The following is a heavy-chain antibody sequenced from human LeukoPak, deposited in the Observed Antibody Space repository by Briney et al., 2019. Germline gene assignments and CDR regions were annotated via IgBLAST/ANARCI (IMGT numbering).Heavy chain of an antibody. CDR1: GFTFSSYG. J-gene: IGHJ4*02. V-gene: IGHV3-30*02. D-gene: IGHD6-13*01. CDR2: IRYDGSNK. CDR3: AKDLATGDSSWPGAFDY. Sequence: GGSLRLSCAASGFTFSSYGMHWVRQAPGKGLEWVAFIRYDGSNKYYADSVKGRFTISRDNSKNTLYLQMNGLRAEDTAVYYCAKDLATGDSSWPGAFDYWGQGTLVTVSS.